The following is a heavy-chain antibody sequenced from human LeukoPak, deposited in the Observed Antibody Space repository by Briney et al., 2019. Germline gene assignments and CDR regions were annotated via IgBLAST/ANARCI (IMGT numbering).Heavy chain of an antibody. Sequence: GGSLRLSCAASGFTFSSHAMSWVRQAPGKGLEWVSAISTSGGSTYYADSVKGRFTISRDNSKNTLYLQMNSLRAEDTAVYYCAKSRYYDSSGYSPTLYYFDYWGQGTLVTVSS. J-gene: IGHJ4*02. CDR2: ISTSGGST. D-gene: IGHD3-22*01. CDR3: AKSRYYDSSGYSPTLYYFDY. CDR1: GFTFSSHA. V-gene: IGHV3-23*01.